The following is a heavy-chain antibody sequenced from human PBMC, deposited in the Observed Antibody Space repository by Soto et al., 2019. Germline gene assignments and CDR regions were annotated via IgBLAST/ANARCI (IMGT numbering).Heavy chain of an antibody. Sequence: GGSLRLSCAASGFTFSSYSMNWVRQAPGKGLEWVSYISSSSSTIYYADSVKGRFTISRDNAKNSLYLQMNSLRAEDTAVYYCASSRLTGTYYYYYMDVWGKGTTVTVSS. J-gene: IGHJ6*03. CDR2: ISSSSSTI. CDR3: ASSRLTGTYYYYYMDV. V-gene: IGHV3-48*01. CDR1: GFTFSSYS. D-gene: IGHD1-7*01.